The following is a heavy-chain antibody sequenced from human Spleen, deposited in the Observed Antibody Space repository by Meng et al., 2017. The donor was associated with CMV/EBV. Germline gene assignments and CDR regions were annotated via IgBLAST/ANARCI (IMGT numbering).Heavy chain of an antibody. CDR1: GFTFSSYS. Sequence: GESLKISCAASGFTFSSYSMNWVRQAPGKGLEWVSSISSSSSYIYSADSVKGRFTTSRDNAKNSLYLQMNSLRAEDTAVYYCARDQYCSSTSCYWLDPWGQGTLVTVSS. CDR2: ISSSSSYI. J-gene: IGHJ5*02. D-gene: IGHD2-2*01. CDR3: ARDQYCSSTSCYWLDP. V-gene: IGHV3-21*01.